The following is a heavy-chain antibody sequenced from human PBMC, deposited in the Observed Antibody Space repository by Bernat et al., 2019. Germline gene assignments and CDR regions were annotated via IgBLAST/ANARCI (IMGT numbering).Heavy chain of an antibody. Sequence: QVQLQESGPGLVKPSQTLSLTCTVSGGSISSGDYYWSWIRQPPGKGLEWIGYIYYSGSTYYNPSLKSRVTISVDTSKNQFSLKLSSVTAADTAVYYCARGGITMVRGTGNSDYWGQGTLVAVSS. J-gene: IGHJ4*02. CDR1: GGSISSGDYY. CDR2: IYYSGST. CDR3: ARGGITMVRGTGNSDY. D-gene: IGHD3-10*01. V-gene: IGHV4-30-4*01.